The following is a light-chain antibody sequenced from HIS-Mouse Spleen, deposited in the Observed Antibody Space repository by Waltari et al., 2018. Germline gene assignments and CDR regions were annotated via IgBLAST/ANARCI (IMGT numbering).Light chain of an antibody. CDR2: DVS. J-gene: IGLJ3*02. V-gene: IGLV2-14*03. CDR1: SSDVGGYNY. Sequence: SGSPGQSITISCTGTSSDVGGYNYVSWYQQHPGKAPKLMIYDVSNRPSGVSNRFSGSKSGNTASLTISGLQAEDEADYYCSSYTSSSTWVFGGGTKLTVL. CDR3: SSYTSSSTWV.